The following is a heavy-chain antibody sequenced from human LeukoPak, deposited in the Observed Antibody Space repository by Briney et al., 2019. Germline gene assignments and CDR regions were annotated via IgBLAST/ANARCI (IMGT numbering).Heavy chain of an antibody. D-gene: IGHD6-13*01. Sequence: SETLSLTCTVSGGPISSSSYYRGWIRQPPGKGLEWLGSIYYSGSTYYNPSLNSRVTISVDTSKNQFSLKLSSVTAADTAVYYCASGYPGIAAAGTGYWGQGTLVTVSS. CDR3: ASGYPGIAAAGTGY. J-gene: IGHJ4*02. V-gene: IGHV4-39*01. CDR2: IYYSGST. CDR1: GGPISSSSYY.